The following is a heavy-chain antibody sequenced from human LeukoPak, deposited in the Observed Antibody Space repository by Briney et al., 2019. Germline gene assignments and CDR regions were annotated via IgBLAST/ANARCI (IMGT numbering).Heavy chain of an antibody. CDR1: DLTFRSYA. CDR2: ISGRSRRP. CDR3: ATGD. J-gene: IGHJ4*02. Sequence: GGPLRFSGGALDLTFRSYAMSWVGRAPGKGLEGCSSISGRSRRPYYADSVKGRFTISSDNSKNTLDLQMNRLRAEDTAVYYWATGDWGQRTLVTVCS. V-gene: IGHV3-23*01. D-gene: IGHD3-10*01.